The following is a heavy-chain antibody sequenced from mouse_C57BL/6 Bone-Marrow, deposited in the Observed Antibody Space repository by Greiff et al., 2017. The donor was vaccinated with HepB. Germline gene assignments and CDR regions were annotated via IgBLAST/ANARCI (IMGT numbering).Heavy chain of an antibody. CDR1: GYTFTSYW. Sequence: QVHVKQPGTELVKPGASVKLSCKASGYTFTSYWMHWVKQRPGQGLEWIGNINPSNGGTNYNEKFKSKATLTVDKSSSTAYMQLSSLTSEDSAVYYCALRQLRLREAWFAYWGQGALVTVSA. CDR3: ALRQLRLREAWFAY. J-gene: IGHJ3*01. CDR2: INPSNGGT. D-gene: IGHD3-2*02. V-gene: IGHV1-53*01.